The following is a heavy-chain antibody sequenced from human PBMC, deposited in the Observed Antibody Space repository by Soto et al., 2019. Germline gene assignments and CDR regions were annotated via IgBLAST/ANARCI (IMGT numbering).Heavy chain of an antibody. CDR3: ARGRHVLRFLEWLFGYGMDV. D-gene: IGHD3-3*01. CDR2: IIPIFGTA. CDR1: GGTFSSYA. V-gene: IGHV1-69*13. J-gene: IGHJ6*02. Sequence: SVKVSCKASGGTFSSYAISWVRQAPGQGLEWMGGIIPIFGTANYAQKFQGRVTITADESTSTAYMELSSLRSEDTAVYYCARGRHVLRFLEWLFGYGMDVWGQGTTVTVSS.